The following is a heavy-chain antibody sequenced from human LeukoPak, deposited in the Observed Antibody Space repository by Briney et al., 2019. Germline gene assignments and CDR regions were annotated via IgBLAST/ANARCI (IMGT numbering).Heavy chain of an antibody. V-gene: IGHV4-59*01. D-gene: IGHD3-3*01. CDR2: IYYSGST. Sequence: SETLSLTCTVSGGSMSPYHWGWIRQPPGKGLEWTGYIYYSGSTNYNPSLNSRVTILADTSKNQFSLRLSSVTAADTAVYYCARGGHFGVVLFDYWGQGTLVTVSS. CDR3: ARGGHFGVVLFDY. J-gene: IGHJ4*02. CDR1: GGSMSPYH.